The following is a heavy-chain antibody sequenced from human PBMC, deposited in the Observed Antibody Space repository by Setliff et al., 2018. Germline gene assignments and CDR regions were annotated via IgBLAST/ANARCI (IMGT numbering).Heavy chain of an antibody. J-gene: IGHJ4*02. Sequence: GASVKVSCKASGGTFSNIGISWVRQAPGQGLEWMGGIIPLFGTTNYAQEFQGRVTITTDESTNTAYMELSSLRSEDTAMYYCVRGSGPWVVVAIPFDRWGQGTLVTVSS. CDR3: VRGSGPWVVVAIPFDR. V-gene: IGHV1-69*05. CDR1: GGTFSNIG. D-gene: IGHD2-2*02. CDR2: IIPLFGTT.